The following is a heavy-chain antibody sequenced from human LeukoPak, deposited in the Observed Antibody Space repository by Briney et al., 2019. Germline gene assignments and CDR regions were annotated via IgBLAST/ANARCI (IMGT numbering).Heavy chain of an antibody. CDR2: ISSSSSYT. D-gene: IGHD3-3*01. Sequence: GGSLRLSCAASGFTFSDYYMSWIRQAPGKGLGWVSYISSSSSYTNYADSVKGRFTISRDNAKNSLYLQMNSLRAEDTAVYYCARTRQKSEFDCWGQGTLVTVSS. J-gene: IGHJ4*02. CDR3: ARTRQKSEFDC. CDR1: GFTFSDYY. V-gene: IGHV3-11*03.